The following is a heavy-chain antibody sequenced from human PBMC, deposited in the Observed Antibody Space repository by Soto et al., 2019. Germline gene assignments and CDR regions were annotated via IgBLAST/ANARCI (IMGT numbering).Heavy chain of an antibody. D-gene: IGHD2-2*01. Sequence: GASVKVSCKASGYTFTSYGISWVRQAPGQGLEWMGWISAYNGNTNYAQKLQGRVTMTTDTSTSTAYMELRSLRSDDTAVYYCARSRAGVVVPAAILPYWGQGTLVTVSS. CDR1: GYTFTSYG. V-gene: IGHV1-18*01. CDR2: ISAYNGNT. J-gene: IGHJ4*02. CDR3: ARSRAGVVVPAAILPY.